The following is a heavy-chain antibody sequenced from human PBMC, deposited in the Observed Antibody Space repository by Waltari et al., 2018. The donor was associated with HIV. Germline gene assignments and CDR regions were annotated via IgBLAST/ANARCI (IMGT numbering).Heavy chain of an antibody. J-gene: IGHJ2*01. D-gene: IGHD3-10*01. Sequence: QVQLQESGPGLVKPSQTLSLTCTVASGSITSGNYYWSWLRQPAGKGLEWIGRVYTSGSTNYNPSLKNRVTISIDTSRNQFSLRLSSVAAADTAVYYCARALDYYESGSFPLWFFDVWGRGTLVTVSS. CDR3: ARALDYYESGSFPLWFFDV. V-gene: IGHV4-61*02. CDR1: SGSITSGNYY. CDR2: VYTSGST.